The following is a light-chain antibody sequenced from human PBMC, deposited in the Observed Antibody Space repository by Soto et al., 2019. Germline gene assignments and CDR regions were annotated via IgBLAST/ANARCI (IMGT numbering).Light chain of an antibody. J-gene: IGLJ2*01. Sequence: QSALTQPTSVSGSPGQSITISCTGTSRDVGTYNYVSWYQQHPGKSPKLMIYEVTNRPSGVSNRFSGSKSGNTASLTISGLQTEDEAHYYCSSYTSTTTLVFGGGTKLTVL. V-gene: IGLV2-14*01. CDR3: SSYTSTTTLV. CDR1: SRDVGTYNY. CDR2: EVT.